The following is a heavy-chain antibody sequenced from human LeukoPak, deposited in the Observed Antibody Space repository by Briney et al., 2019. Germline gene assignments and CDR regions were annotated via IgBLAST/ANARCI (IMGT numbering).Heavy chain of an antibody. J-gene: IGHJ3*02. CDR2: VYGGGST. Sequence: SETLSLTCTVSGGSISSGNYYWSWIRQPAGKGLEWIGRVYGGGSTNYNPSLKSRVTISEDTSKNQISLKLSSVTAADTAIYYCARDLVLWFGEGAFDIWGQGTMVTVSS. D-gene: IGHD3-10*01. V-gene: IGHV4-61*02. CDR1: GGSISSGNYY. CDR3: ARDLVLWFGEGAFDI.